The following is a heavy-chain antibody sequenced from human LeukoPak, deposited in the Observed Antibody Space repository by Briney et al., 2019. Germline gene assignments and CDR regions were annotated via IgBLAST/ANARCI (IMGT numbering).Heavy chain of an antibody. CDR3: ARVHMVRGVITDHFDY. CDR1: GFTFSSYS. J-gene: IGHJ4*02. D-gene: IGHD3-10*01. CDR2: ISSSSSYI. Sequence: GGSLRLSCAASGFTFSSYSMNWVRQAPGKGLEWVSSISSSSSYIYYADSVKGRFTISRDNAKNSLYLQMNSLRAEDTAVYYCARVHMVRGVITDHFDYWGQGTLVTVSS. V-gene: IGHV3-21*01.